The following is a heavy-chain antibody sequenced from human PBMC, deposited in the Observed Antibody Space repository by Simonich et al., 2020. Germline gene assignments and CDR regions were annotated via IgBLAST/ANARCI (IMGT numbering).Heavy chain of an antibody. Sequence: EVQLVESGGGLIQPGGSLRLSCAASGFTVSSNYMSWVRQAPGKGLEWGSVIYSGGSTYCADAVKGRFTISRDNSKNTLNLQINSLRAEDTAVYYCARWTATGYYFDYWGQGTLVTVSS. J-gene: IGHJ4*02. D-gene: IGHD1-1*01. CDR1: GFTVSSNY. CDR3: ARWTATGYYFDY. V-gene: IGHV3-53*01. CDR2: IYSGGST.